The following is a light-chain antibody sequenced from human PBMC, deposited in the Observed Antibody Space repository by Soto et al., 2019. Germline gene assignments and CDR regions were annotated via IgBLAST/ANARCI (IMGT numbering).Light chain of an antibody. J-gene: IGLJ2*01. V-gene: IGLV1-40*01. CDR2: ENT. Sequence: QSVLTQPPSVSGSPGQRVTISCTGTSSDIGAVIDVHWYHQVPGTAPKLLIYENTKRPSGVPDRFSGSKSGTSASLAITGLQAEDEADYYCQSYASRLTGCFFGVGTKVTVL. CDR3: QSYASRLTGCF. CDR1: SSDIGAVID.